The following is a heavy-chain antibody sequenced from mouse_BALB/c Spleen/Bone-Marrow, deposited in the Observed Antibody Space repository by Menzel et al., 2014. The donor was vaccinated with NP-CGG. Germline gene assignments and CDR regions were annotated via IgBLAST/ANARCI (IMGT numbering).Heavy chain of an antibody. D-gene: IGHD1-1*02. Sequence: KQSGSELVRPGASVKLSCKASGYTFTTYWMHWVKQRPGQGLEWIGNIYPGSGSTNYDEKFKSKASLTVDTSSSTAYMQLSSLTSEDSAVYYCTTYYYGGPFDYWGQGTTLTVSS. V-gene: IGHV1S22*01. J-gene: IGHJ2*01. CDR1: GYTFTTYW. CDR2: IYPGSGST. CDR3: TTYYYGGPFDY.